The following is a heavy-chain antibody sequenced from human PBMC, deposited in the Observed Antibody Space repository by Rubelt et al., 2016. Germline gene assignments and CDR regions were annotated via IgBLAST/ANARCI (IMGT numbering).Heavy chain of an antibody. Sequence: QVQLQESGPGLVKPSETLSLTCTVSGGSISSYYWSCIRQPPGKGLEWIGRFYYSGSTYYNPSLKSRVTISVDTSKNQFALKLSSVTASDTAVYYCATFLGTNDYWGQGTLVTVSS. J-gene: IGHJ4*02. CDR3: ATFLGTNDY. D-gene: IGHD7-27*01. CDR1: GGSISSYY. V-gene: IGHV4-59*05. CDR2: FYYSGST.